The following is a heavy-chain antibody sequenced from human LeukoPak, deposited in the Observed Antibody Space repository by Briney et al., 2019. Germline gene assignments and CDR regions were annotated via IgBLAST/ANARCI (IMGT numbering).Heavy chain of an antibody. CDR2: IIPILGIA. Sequence: SVKVSCKASGGTFSSYAISWVRQAPGQGLEWMGRIIPILGIANYAQKFQGRVTITADKSTSTAYMELSSLRSEDTAVYYCAREDRSYYGYFDYWGQGTLVTVSS. CDR3: AREDRSYYGYFDY. D-gene: IGHD1-26*01. J-gene: IGHJ4*02. V-gene: IGHV1-69*04. CDR1: GGTFSSYA.